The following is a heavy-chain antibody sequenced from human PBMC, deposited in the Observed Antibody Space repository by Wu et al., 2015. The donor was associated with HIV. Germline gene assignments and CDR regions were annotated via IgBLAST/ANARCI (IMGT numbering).Heavy chain of an antibody. Sequence: QVQLVQSGAEVKKPGSSVMISCKASGNTFNAINWVRQAPGRGLEWMGGIIPLFGTRDYAHMFQGRITISTDESTSTAFLRLTTLKSEDTAVYYCVTPRSPGFSSAWPTYFDYWGQGTLVTVSS. CDR2: IIPLFGTR. D-gene: IGHD3-22*01. V-gene: IGHV1-69*05. CDR1: GNTFNA. CDR3: VTPRSPGFSSAWPTYFDY. J-gene: IGHJ1*01.